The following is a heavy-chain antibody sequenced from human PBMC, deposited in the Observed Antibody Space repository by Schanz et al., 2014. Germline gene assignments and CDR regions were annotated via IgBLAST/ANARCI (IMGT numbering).Heavy chain of an antibody. D-gene: IGHD3-22*01. CDR2: IVPIAGIT. CDR3: AREVGLYDRGWFAP. CDR1: GGTFSSDT. J-gene: IGHJ5*02. Sequence: QVHLVQSGAEVKKPGSSVKVSCKASGGTFSSDTFSWVRQAPGQGLEWMGRIVPIAGITNYAQRFQGRVTITADKSSDTAYMELGSLRSEDTAVYYCAREVGLYDRGWFAPWGQGTLVTVSS. V-gene: IGHV1-69*08.